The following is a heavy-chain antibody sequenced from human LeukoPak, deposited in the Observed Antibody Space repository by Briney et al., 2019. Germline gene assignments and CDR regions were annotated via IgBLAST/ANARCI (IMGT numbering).Heavy chain of an antibody. CDR1: GGSISSYY. CDR2: IYTSGST. CDR3: ARGRPLRYFDWLFPFDY. V-gene: IGHV4-4*09. J-gene: IGHJ4*02. D-gene: IGHD3-9*01. Sequence: PSETLSLTCTVSGGSISSYYWSWIRQPPGKGLEWIGYIYTSGSTNYNPSLKSRVTISVDTSKNQFSLKLSSVTAADTAVYYCARGRPLRYFDWLFPFDYWGQGTLVTVSS.